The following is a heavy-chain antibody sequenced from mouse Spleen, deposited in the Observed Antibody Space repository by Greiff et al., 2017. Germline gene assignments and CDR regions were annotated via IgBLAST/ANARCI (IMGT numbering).Heavy chain of an antibody. CDR2: IYPENDNI. CDR1: DYTFTTYY. Sequence: QVQLQQSGPELVKPGASVKISCKASDYTFTTYYMHWVRQRPGQGLEWIGWIYPENDNIQYNEKFKGKATLTADKSSSTAYMQLSGLTSEDSAVYFCAKGLPSMDDWGQGTSVTVSS. D-gene: IGHD2-2*01. V-gene: IGHV1S56*01. J-gene: IGHJ4*01. CDR3: AKGLPSMDD.